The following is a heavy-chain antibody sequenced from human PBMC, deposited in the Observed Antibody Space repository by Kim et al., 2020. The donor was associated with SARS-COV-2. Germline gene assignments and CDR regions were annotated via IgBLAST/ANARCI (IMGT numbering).Heavy chain of an antibody. J-gene: IGHJ5*02. V-gene: IGHV4-4*07. CDR1: GGSISSYY. Sequence: SETLSLTCTVSGGSISSYYWSWIRQPAGKGLEWLGRISTSGSTNYNPSPKSRVTMSVDTSTNNISLPLSSVTAADTAVHYCAAGEVITLVRGGNLSFD. CDR3: AAGEVITLVRGGNLSFD. D-gene: IGHD3-10*01. CDR2: ISTSGST.